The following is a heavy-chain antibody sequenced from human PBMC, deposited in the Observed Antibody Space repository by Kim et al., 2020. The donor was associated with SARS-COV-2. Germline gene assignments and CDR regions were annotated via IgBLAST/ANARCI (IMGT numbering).Heavy chain of an antibody. CDR2: IYYSGST. J-gene: IGHJ5*02. D-gene: IGHD1-1*01. Sequence: SETLSLTCTVSGGSISSYYWSWIRQPPGKGLEWIGYIYYSGSTNYNPSLKSRVTISVDTSKNQFSLKLSSVTAADTAVYYCARDLGTFDPWGQGTLVTVSS. CDR3: ARDLGTFDP. V-gene: IGHV4-59*01. CDR1: GGSISSYY.